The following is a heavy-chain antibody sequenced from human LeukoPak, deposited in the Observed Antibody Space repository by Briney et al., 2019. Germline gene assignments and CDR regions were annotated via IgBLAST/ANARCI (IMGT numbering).Heavy chain of an antibody. V-gene: IGHV3-74*01. CDR1: GFTFSNYW. D-gene: IGHD6-6*01. CDR3: AKDGYSSSLNHPGATEFDY. J-gene: IGHJ4*02. CDR2: INSVGSGT. Sequence: GGSLRLSCAASGFTFSNYWMHWVRQAPGKGLVWVSRINSVGSGTTFADSVKGRFTISRDDSKNTLYLQMNSLRAEDTAVYYCAKDGYSSSLNHPGATEFDYWGQGTLVTVSS.